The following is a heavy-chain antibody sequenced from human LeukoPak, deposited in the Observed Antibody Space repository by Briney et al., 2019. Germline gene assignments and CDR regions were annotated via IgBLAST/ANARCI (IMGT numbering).Heavy chain of an antibody. CDR3: ASELTSTYYFVY. CDR2: ISYDGSNK. J-gene: IGHJ4*02. CDR1: GFTFTNYV. Sequence: GRSLRPSCAASGFTFTNYVMHWVRQAPGKGLEWVAVISYDGSNKYYADSVKGRFTISRDNSKNTVYLQMNSLRPEDTAVYYCASELTSTYYFVYWRQGTLVTVSS. V-gene: IGHV3-30*04.